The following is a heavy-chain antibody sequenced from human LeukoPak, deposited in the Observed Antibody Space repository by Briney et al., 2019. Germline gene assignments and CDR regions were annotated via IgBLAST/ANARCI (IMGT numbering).Heavy chain of an antibody. Sequence: GASVKVSCKASGGTFSSYAISWVRQAPGQGLEWMGGIIPIFGTANYAQKFQGRVTITADESTSTAYMELGSLRSEDTAVYYCARETTALWAFDIWGQGTMVTVSS. CDR3: ARETTALWAFDI. D-gene: IGHD4-11*01. V-gene: IGHV1-69*13. J-gene: IGHJ3*02. CDR2: IIPIFGTA. CDR1: GGTFSSYA.